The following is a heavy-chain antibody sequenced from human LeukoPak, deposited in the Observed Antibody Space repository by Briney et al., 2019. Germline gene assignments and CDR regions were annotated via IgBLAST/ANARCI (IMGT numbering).Heavy chain of an antibody. CDR3: ARVSRTPYSSSWSGGAFDI. D-gene: IGHD6-13*01. J-gene: IGHJ3*02. CDR2: IYTSGST. CDR1: GGSISSYY. Sequence: SETLSLTCTVSGGSISSYYWSWLRQPAGKGLEWIGRIYTSGSTNYNPSLKSRVTMSVDTSKNQFSLKLSSVTAADTAVYYCARVSRTPYSSSWSGGAFDIWGQGTMVTVS. V-gene: IGHV4-4*07.